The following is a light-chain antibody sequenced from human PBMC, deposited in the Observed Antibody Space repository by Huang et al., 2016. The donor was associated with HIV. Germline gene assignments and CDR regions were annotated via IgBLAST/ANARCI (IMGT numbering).Light chain of an antibody. CDR1: QSIINN. Sequence: EIVLTQSPATLSLSPGESAALSCRATQSIINNLAWYQQKAGQSPRLLIYGASTRATGIPARFMGSGSGTDFTLTISSLQSEDFAVYYCQQYNNWPPLLTFGGGTKVEIK. J-gene: IGKJ4*01. CDR3: QQYNNWPPLLT. V-gene: IGKV3-15*01. CDR2: GAS.